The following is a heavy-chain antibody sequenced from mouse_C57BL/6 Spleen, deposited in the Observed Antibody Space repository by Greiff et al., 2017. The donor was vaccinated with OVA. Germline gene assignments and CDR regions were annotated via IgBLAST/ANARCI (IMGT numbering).Heavy chain of an antibody. CDR1: GYTFTDYN. CDR2: INPNNGGT. J-gene: IGHJ4*01. CDR3: ARSDDGYSYAMDY. V-gene: IGHV1-18*01. D-gene: IGHD2-3*01. Sequence: EVQLQQSGPELVKPGASVKIPCKASGYTFTDYNMDWVKQSHGQSLEWIGDINPNNGGTIYNQKFKGKATLTVDKSSSTAYMELRSLTSEDTAVYYCARSDDGYSYAMDYWGQGTSVTVSS.